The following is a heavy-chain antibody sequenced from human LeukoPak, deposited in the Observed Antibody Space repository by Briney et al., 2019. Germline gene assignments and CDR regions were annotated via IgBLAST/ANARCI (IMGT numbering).Heavy chain of an antibody. Sequence: GGSLILPCSASGLTFRNFWMHRVRQEPGKGLVWVSRISGDGGSTVYADSVKGRFTISRDNAKNTLYLQMNSLRGDDTALYYCVRDLFPDAFDIWGQGTMVTVFS. CDR3: VRDLFPDAFDI. D-gene: IGHD2-21*01. CDR1: GLTFRNFW. CDR2: ISGDGGST. J-gene: IGHJ3*02. V-gene: IGHV3-74*01.